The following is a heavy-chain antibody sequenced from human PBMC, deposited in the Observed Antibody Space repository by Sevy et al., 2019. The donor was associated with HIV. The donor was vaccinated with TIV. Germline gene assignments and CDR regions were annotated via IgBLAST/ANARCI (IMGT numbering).Heavy chain of an antibody. CDR3: ARAYCSGGSCYSGTDY. CDR2: ISSSSSTI. V-gene: IGHV3-48*02. Sequence: GGSLRLSCAASGFTFSSYSMNWVRQAPGKGLEWVSYISSSSSTIYYADSVKGRFTISRDNAKNPLYLQMNSLRDEDTAVYYCARAYCSGGSCYSGTDYWGQGTLVTVSS. J-gene: IGHJ4*02. CDR1: GFTFSSYS. D-gene: IGHD2-15*01.